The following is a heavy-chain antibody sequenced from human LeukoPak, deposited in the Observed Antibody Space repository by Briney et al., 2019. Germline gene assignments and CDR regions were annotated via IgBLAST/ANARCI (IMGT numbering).Heavy chain of an antibody. CDR3: TRGSDDYGDYVQIDI. V-gene: IGHV3-74*01. J-gene: IGHJ3*02. Sequence: GGSLRLSCAASGFTFGSYWMHWVRQAPGKGLVWVSRINNDGSTTNYADSVKGRFTISRDNAKNTLYLQMNSLRAEDTAVYYRTRGSDDYGDYVQIDIWGQGTMVTVSS. CDR2: INNDGSTT. CDR1: GFTFGSYW. D-gene: IGHD4-17*01.